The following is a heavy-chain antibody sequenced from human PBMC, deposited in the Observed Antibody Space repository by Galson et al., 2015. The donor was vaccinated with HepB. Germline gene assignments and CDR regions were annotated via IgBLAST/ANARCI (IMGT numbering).Heavy chain of an antibody. D-gene: IGHD4-17*01. CDR2: IYTSGST. CDR3: ASTRHDYGDYGAWNYFDY. CDR1: GGFISSYY. Sequence: SETLSLTCTVSGGFISSYYWSWIRQPAGKGLEWIGRIYTSGSTNYNPSLKSRVTMSVDTSKNQFSLKLSSVTAADTAVYYCASTRHDYGDYGAWNYFDYGGQGTLVTVSS. V-gene: IGHV4-4*07. J-gene: IGHJ4*02.